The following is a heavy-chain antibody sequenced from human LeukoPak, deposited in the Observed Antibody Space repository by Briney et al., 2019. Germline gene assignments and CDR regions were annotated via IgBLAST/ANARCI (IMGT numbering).Heavy chain of an antibody. Sequence: SVKVSCKASGGTFSSYTISWVRQAPGEGLEWMGRIIPILGIANYAQKFQGRVTITADKSTSTAYMELSSLRSEDTAVYYCATDRDGYMFYFDYWGQGTLVTVSS. CDR2: IIPILGIA. V-gene: IGHV1-69*02. CDR1: GGTFSSYT. D-gene: IGHD5-24*01. CDR3: ATDRDGYMFYFDY. J-gene: IGHJ4*02.